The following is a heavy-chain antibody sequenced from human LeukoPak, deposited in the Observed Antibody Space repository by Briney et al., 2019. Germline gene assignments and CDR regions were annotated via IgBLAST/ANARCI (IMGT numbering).Heavy chain of an antibody. V-gene: IGHV3-23*01. D-gene: IGHD2-2*01. CDR1: GFTFSSYA. J-gene: IGHJ4*02. CDR2: ISGSGGST. Sequence: GRSLRLSCAASGFTFSSYAMSWVRQAPGKGLEWVSAISGSGGSTYYADSVKGRFTISRDNSKNTLYLQMNSLRAEDTAVYYCAKDRDIVVVPAVDYWGQGTLVTVSS. CDR3: AKDRDIVVVPAVDY.